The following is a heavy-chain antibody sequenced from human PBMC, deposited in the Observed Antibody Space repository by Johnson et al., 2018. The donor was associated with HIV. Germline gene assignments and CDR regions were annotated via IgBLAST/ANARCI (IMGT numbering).Heavy chain of an antibody. CDR2: IKRETDGGTR. Sequence: VQLVESGGGLVQPGGSLTLSCVASGFIFSHACMSWVRQAPGKGLEWVGRIKRETDGGTRDYAAPVKGRFTISRDDSKNTLYLQMNSLKIDDTAVYYCTRGVNSEGGSIWGQGTMVTVSS. J-gene: IGHJ3*02. CDR1: GFIFSHAC. CDR3: TRGVNSEGGSI. D-gene: IGHD3-16*01. V-gene: IGHV3-15*01.